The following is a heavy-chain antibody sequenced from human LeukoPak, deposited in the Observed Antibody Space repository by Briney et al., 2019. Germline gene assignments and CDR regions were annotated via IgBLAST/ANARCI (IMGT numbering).Heavy chain of an antibody. V-gene: IGHV3-64D*06. CDR1: GFPFNTYA. Sequence: GGSLRLSCSASGFPFNTYAVHWVRQAPGKGLEYVAGISSNGDNTDFADSAKGRFTISRDNSKSTLFLQMNSLRAEDTAVYFCTRDSALLGVAFDLWGQGTVVTVSS. CDR3: TRDSALLGVAFDL. J-gene: IGHJ3*01. CDR2: ISSNGDNT. D-gene: IGHD2-15*01.